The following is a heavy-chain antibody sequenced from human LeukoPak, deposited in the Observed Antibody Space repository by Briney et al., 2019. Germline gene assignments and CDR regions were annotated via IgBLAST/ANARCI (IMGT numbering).Heavy chain of an antibody. D-gene: IGHD2-2*03. CDR3: AKELDIVVVPAAMEFDY. CDR2: IRYDGSNK. J-gene: IGHJ4*02. V-gene: IGHV3-30*02. Sequence: GGSLRLSCAASGFTFSSYGMHWVRQAPGKGLEWVAFIRYDGSNKYYADSVKGRFTISRDNSKNTLYLQMNSLRAEDTAAYYCAKELDIVVVPAAMEFDYWGQGTLVTVSS. CDR1: GFTFSSYG.